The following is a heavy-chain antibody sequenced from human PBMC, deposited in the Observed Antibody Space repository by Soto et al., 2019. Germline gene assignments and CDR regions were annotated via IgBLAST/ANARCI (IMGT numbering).Heavy chain of an antibody. CDR3: ATAPSGSTGHFDY. D-gene: IGHD1-26*01. CDR1: GYTLTELS. J-gene: IGHJ4*02. Sequence: ASVKVSCKXSGYTLTELSMRWVRQAPGKGLEWMGGFDPEDGETIYAQKFQGRVTMTEDTSTDTAYMELSSLRSEDTAVYYCATAPSGSTGHFDYWGQGTLVTVSS. CDR2: FDPEDGET. V-gene: IGHV1-24*01.